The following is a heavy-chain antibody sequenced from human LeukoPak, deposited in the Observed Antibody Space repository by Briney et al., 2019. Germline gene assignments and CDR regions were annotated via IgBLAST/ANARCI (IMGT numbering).Heavy chain of an antibody. V-gene: IGHV4-39*01. J-gene: IGHJ6*03. CDR1: GGSISSSSYY. Sequence: SKTLSLTCTVSGGSISSSSYYWGWIRQPPGQGLEWIGSIHYSGSTYYNPSLKSRVTISVDPSKNQFSLKLSSVTAADTAVYYCARHSGYSYGYAYYYYYMDVWGKGTTVTVSS. CDR2: IHYSGST. CDR3: ARHSGYSYGYAYYYYYMDV. D-gene: IGHD5-18*01.